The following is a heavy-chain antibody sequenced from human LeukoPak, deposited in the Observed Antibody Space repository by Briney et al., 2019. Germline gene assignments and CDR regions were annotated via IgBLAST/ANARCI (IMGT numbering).Heavy chain of an antibody. CDR2: IYSGGST. Sequence: GGSLRLSCAASGFTVSSNYMSWVRQAPGKGLEWVSVIYSGGSTYYADSVKGRFTISRDNSKNTLYLQMNGLRAEDTAVYYCARDLGYSSPSYYFDYWGQGTLVTVSS. J-gene: IGHJ4*02. D-gene: IGHD6-13*01. CDR1: GFTVSSNY. CDR3: ARDLGYSSPSYYFDY. V-gene: IGHV3-66*01.